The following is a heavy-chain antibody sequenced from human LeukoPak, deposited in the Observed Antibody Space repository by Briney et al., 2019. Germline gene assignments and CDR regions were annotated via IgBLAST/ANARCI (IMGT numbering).Heavy chain of an antibody. V-gene: IGHV4-59*08. Sequence: SETLSLTCTVSGGSISSYYWSWIRQPPGKGLEWIGYIYYSGSTNYNPSLKSRVTISVDTSKTPCSLKLSSVTAADTAVYSCARQGSSYGYDYWGQGTLVTVSS. CDR2: IYYSGST. J-gene: IGHJ4*02. CDR1: GGSISSYY. CDR3: ARQGSSYGYDY. D-gene: IGHD5-18*01.